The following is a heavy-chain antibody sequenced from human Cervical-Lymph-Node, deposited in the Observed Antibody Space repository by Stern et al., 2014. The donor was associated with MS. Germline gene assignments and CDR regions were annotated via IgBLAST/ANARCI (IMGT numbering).Heavy chain of an antibody. CDR2: INPSCGGT. Sequence: QVQLGQSGAEVKKPAASVKVSCKASGYTFTSYYVDWVRHAPGPGHELKGIINPSCGGTKYDQKFQDRRTITTDASTSKVELELSSLRSEDTAVYYCARGGSAVAQPNFDYWGQGTLVTVSS. J-gene: IGHJ4*02. V-gene: IGHV1-46*01. CDR3: ARGGSAVAQPNFDY. D-gene: IGHD6-19*01. CDR1: GYTFTSYY.